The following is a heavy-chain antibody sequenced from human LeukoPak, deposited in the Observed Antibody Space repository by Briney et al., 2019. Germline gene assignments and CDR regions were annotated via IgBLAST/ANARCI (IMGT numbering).Heavy chain of an antibody. CDR2: IIPIFGIA. CDR3: ARDMSVAGTPYYYYYGMDV. Sequence: ASVKVSCKASGGTFSSYAISWVRQAPGQGHEWMGRIIPIFGIANYAQKFQGRVTITADKSTSTAYMELSSLRSEDTAVYYCARDMSVAGTPYYYYYGMDVWGQGTTVTVSS. V-gene: IGHV1-69*04. J-gene: IGHJ6*02. CDR1: GGTFSSYA. D-gene: IGHD6-19*01.